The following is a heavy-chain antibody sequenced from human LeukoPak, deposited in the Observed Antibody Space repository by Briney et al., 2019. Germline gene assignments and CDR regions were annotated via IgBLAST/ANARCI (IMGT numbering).Heavy chain of an antibody. J-gene: IGHJ4*02. CDR1: GFTVSNNY. CDR3: ANSGYSSGWHDY. CDR2: IYSGGGT. Sequence: GGSLRLSCAASGFTVSNNYMSWVRQAPGKGLEWVSVIYSGGGTYYADSVKGRFTISRDNSRNTLYLQMNSLRAEDTAVYYCANSGYSSGWHDYWGQGTLVTVSS. D-gene: IGHD6-19*01. V-gene: IGHV3-66*01.